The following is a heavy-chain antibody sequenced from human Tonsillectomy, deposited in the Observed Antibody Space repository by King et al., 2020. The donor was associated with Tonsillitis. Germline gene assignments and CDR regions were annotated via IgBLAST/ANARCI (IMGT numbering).Heavy chain of an antibody. CDR1: GFTFSSYS. CDR2: ISSSNSYI. Sequence: VQLVESGGGLVKPGGSLRLSCAASGFTFSSYSMNWVRQAPGKGLEWVSSISSSNSYIYYADSVKGRFTISRDNAKNSLYLQMNSLRAEDTAVYYCAREVGLQKKFDYWGQGTLVTVSS. V-gene: IGHV3-21*01. CDR3: AREVGLQKKFDY. J-gene: IGHJ4*02. D-gene: IGHD5-24*01.